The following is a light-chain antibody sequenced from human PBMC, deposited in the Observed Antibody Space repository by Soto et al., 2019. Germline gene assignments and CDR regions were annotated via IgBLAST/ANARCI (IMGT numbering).Light chain of an antibody. CDR2: EVS. J-gene: IGLJ1*01. V-gene: IGLV2-14*01. CDR3: TSYRHKSSFV. Sequence: QSVLTQPAAVSGSPGQSITISCTGTSSDVGAFNYVSWYQQHPGKAPKLMIYEVSNRPSGVSNRFSGFKSGNTASLTISGLQAEDEADCHRTSYRHKSSFVFGTGTKVTVL. CDR1: SSDVGAFNY.